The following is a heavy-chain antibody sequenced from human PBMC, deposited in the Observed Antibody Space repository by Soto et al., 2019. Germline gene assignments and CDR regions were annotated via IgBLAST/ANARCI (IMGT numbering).Heavy chain of an antibody. CDR2: IYYSGST. J-gene: IGHJ6*03. D-gene: IGHD2-15*01. V-gene: IGHV4-59*01. CDR3: ARDRVGYCSGGSCYRTYYYMDV. CDR1: GGSISSYY. Sequence: PSETLSLTCTVSGGSISSYYWSWIRQPPGKGLEWIGYIYYSGSTNYNPSLKSRVTISVDTSKNQFSLKLSSVTAADTAVYYCARDRVGYCSGGSCYRTYYYMDVWGKGTTVTVSS.